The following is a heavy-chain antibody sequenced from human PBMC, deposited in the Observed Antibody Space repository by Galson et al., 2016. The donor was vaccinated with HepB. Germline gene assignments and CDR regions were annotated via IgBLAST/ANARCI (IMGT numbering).Heavy chain of an antibody. D-gene: IGHD2-8*02. J-gene: IGHJ4*02. CDR2: INPKTGGT. V-gene: IGHV1-2*02. Sequence: SVKVSCKASGYTFIGYYIHWVRHAPGQGLECVGWINPKTGGTNFAQKFQDRVTLTRDTSISTAYMELTRLKTDDTAVYFCARGGAEVLVQYVFEYWGQGTLVTVSS. CDR1: GYTFIGYY. CDR3: ARGGAEVLVQYVFEY.